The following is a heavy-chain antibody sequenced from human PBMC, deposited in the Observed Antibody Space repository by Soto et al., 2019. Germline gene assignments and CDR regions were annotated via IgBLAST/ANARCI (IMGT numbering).Heavy chain of an antibody. J-gene: IGHJ4*02. CDR1: GYTFTSYA. CDR2: INAGNGNT. D-gene: IGHD3-22*01. V-gene: IGHV1-3*01. CDR3: ARATSGYYYDSSGYYHY. Sequence: ASVKVSCKXSGYTFTSYAMHWVRQAPGQRLEWMGWINAGNGNTKYSQKFQGRVTITRDTSASTAYMELSSLRSEDTAVYYCARATSGYYYDSSGYYHYWGQGTLVTVSS.